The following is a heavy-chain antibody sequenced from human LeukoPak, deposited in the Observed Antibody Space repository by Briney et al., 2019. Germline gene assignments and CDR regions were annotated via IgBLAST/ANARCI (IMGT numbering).Heavy chain of an antibody. CDR1: GFSLTATGVG. J-gene: IGHJ4*02. CDR2: IYWNDDE. V-gene: IGHV2-5*01. D-gene: IGHD4-11*01. CDR3: VHKGTDYSLDY. Sequence: SGPTLVKPTQTLTLTCTFSGFSLTATGVGVGWVRQPPGKALEWLALIYWNDDERNSPSLRSRLTITKDTSKKHVVLTMTNMNPVDTATYYCVHKGTDYSLDYWGRGILVTVSS.